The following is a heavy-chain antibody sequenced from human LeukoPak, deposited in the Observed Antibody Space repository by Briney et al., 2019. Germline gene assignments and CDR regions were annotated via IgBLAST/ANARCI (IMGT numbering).Heavy chain of an antibody. CDR2: IRYDGSNK. Sequence: GGSLRLSGAASGFTFSSYGMHWVRQAPGKGLEWVAFIRYDGSNKYYADSVKGRFTISRDNSKNTLYLQMNSLRAEDTAVYYCAKGSVVPAAMGMPAFDIWGQGTMVTVSS. J-gene: IGHJ3*02. CDR1: GFTFSSYG. D-gene: IGHD2-2*01. CDR3: AKGSVVPAAMGMPAFDI. V-gene: IGHV3-30*02.